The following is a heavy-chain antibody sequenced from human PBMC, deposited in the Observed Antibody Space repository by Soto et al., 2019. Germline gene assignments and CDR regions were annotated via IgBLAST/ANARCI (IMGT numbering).Heavy chain of an antibody. CDR2: ISAYNGNT. CDR1: GYAFTSYG. D-gene: IGHD3-10*01. J-gene: IGHJ6*02. CDR3: TREGSAPYYYYAMDA. V-gene: IGHV1-18*01. Sequence: ASVKVSCKASGYAFTSYGISWVRQAPGQGLEWMGRISAYNGNTNYAQKLQGRVTMTTDTSTSTAYMELRSLRSDDTAIYFCTREGSAPYYYYAMDAWGQGTTVTVSS.